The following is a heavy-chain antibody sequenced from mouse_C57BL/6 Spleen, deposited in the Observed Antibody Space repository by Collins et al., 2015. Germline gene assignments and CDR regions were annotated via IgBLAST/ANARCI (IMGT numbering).Heavy chain of an antibody. D-gene: IGHD1-1*01. CDR3: AIYYYGSRRRYFDV. V-gene: IGHV1-58*01. J-gene: IGHJ1*03. CDR1: GYTFTSYG. CDR2: IYIGNGYT. Sequence: EVQLQQSGAELVRPGSSVKMSCKTSGYTFTSYGINWVKQRPGQGLEWIGYIYIGNGYTEYNEKFKGKATLTSDTSSSTACMQLSSLTSEDSAIYFCAIYYYGSRRRYFDVWGTGTTVTVSS.